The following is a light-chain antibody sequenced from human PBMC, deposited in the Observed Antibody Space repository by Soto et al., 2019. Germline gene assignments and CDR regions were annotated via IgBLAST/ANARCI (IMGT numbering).Light chain of an antibody. J-gene: IGKJ3*01. V-gene: IGKV3-11*01. CDR3: QQRSNWPPT. CDR2: DAS. CDR1: QSVSSY. Sequence: EIVLTQSPATLSLSPGEGATLSCRASQSVSSYLAWYQQRRGQAPRLLIYDASNRATGIPTRFSGSGSGTDFTLTISSLEPEDFAVYYCQQRSNWPPTFGPGTKVDIK.